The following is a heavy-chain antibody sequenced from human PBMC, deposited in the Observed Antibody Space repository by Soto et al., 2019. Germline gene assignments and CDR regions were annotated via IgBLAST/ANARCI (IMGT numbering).Heavy chain of an antibody. J-gene: IGHJ4*02. Sequence: SVKVSCKASGGTFSSYAISWVRQAPGQGLEWMGGIIPIFGTANYAQKFQGRVTITADESTSTAYMELSSLRSEDTAVYYCARAIAVAGPFDYWGQGTLVTVSS. D-gene: IGHD6-19*01. CDR3: ARAIAVAGPFDY. CDR1: GGTFSSYA. CDR2: IIPIFGTA. V-gene: IGHV1-69*13.